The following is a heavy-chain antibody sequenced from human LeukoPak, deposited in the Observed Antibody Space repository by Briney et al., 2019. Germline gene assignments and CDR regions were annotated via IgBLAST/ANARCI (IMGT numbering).Heavy chain of an antibody. D-gene: IGHD6-13*01. Sequence: QAGGSLRLSCAASGFTFSSYWMSWVRQAPGEGLEWVSTVSGSNGNTHYADSVKGRFTISRDNSKNTLYLQMNSLRAEDTAVYYCVRESPVAAVGRSWFDPWGQGTLVTVSS. CDR2: VSGSNGNT. V-gene: IGHV3-23*01. CDR3: VRESPVAAVGRSWFDP. CDR1: GFTFSSYW. J-gene: IGHJ5*02.